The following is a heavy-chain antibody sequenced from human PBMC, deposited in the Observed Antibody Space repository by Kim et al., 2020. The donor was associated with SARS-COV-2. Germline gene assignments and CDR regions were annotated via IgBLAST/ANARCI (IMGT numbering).Heavy chain of an antibody. D-gene: IGHD2-2*01. CDR3: AKDGGGYCSSTSCYGDFDY. Sequence: GGSLRLSCAASGFTFSSYGMHWVRQAPGKGLEWVAVISYDGSNKYYADSVKGRFTISRDNSKNTLYLQMNSLRAEDTAVYYCAKDGGGYCSSTSCYGDFDYWGQGTLVTVSS. CDR1: GFTFSSYG. J-gene: IGHJ4*02. CDR2: ISYDGSNK. V-gene: IGHV3-30*18.